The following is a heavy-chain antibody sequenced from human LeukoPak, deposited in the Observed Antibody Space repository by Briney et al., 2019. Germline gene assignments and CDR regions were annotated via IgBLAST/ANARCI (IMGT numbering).Heavy chain of an antibody. Sequence: GGSLRLSCAASGFTFSDYYMSWIRQAPGKGLEWVSYISGSGHMIYYADSVKGRSTISRDNAKNSLYLQMNSLRAEDTAVYYCAREILTDFWSGPVFDYWGQGTLFTVSS. V-gene: IGHV3-11*04. CDR1: GFTFSDYY. CDR2: ISGSGHMI. J-gene: IGHJ4*02. CDR3: AREILTDFWSGPVFDY. D-gene: IGHD3-3*01.